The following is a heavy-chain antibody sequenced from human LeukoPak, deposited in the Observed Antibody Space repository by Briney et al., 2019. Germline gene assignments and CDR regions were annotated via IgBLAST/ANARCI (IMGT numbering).Heavy chain of an antibody. J-gene: IGHJ5*02. D-gene: IGHD2-15*01. CDR3: AREGLATPNWFDP. Sequence: GGSLRLSCAASGFTFSSYGMHWVRQAPGKGLEWVAVIWYDGSNKYYADSVKGRFTISRDNSKNTLYLQMNSLRAEDRAVYYCAREGLATPNWFDPWGQGTLVTVSS. CDR1: GFTFSSYG. CDR2: IWYDGSNK. V-gene: IGHV3-33*01.